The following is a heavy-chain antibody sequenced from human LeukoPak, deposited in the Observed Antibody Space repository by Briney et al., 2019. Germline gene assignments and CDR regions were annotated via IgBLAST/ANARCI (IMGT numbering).Heavy chain of an antibody. V-gene: IGHV1-69*05. D-gene: IGHD6-13*01. CDR3: ARDFTRPLIAAAVTTDY. CDR2: IIPIFGTA. Sequence: ASVKVSCKASGGTFSSYAISWVRQAPGQGLEWMGGIIPIFGTANYAQKFQGRVTMTRDTSISTAYMELSRLRSDDTAVYYCARDFTRPLIAAAVTTDYWGQGTLVTVSS. CDR1: GGTFSSYA. J-gene: IGHJ4*02.